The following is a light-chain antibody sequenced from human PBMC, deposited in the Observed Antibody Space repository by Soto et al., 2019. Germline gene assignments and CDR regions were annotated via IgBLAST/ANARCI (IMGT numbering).Light chain of an antibody. CDR3: QQYNRLWT. CDR1: QSISNS. J-gene: IGKJ1*01. CDR2: EAS. V-gene: IGKV1-5*03. Sequence: DIQMTQSPSTLSASVGDRVTITCRATQSISNSLAWYQQKPGKAPKLLICEASSLESGVPSRFSGSGSGTEFTLTITSLQPDDFATYYCQQYNRLWTFGQGTKVEIK.